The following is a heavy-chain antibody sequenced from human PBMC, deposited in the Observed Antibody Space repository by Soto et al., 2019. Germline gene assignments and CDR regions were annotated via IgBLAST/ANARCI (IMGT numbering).Heavy chain of an antibody. Sequence: LRLSCSASGFTFSSYAMSWVRQAPGKGLEWVSAISGSGGSTYYADSVKGRFTISRDNSKNTLYLQMNSLRAEDTAVYYCAKGVYYYDSSGYHNYFDYWGQGTLVTVSS. D-gene: IGHD3-22*01. V-gene: IGHV3-23*01. CDR1: GFTFSSYA. J-gene: IGHJ4*02. CDR2: ISGSGGST. CDR3: AKGVYYYDSSGYHNYFDY.